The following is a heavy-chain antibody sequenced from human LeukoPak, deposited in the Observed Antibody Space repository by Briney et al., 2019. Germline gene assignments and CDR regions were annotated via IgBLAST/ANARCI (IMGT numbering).Heavy chain of an antibody. Sequence: SETLSLTCAVYGGSFSGYYWSWIRQPPGKGREWIGEINHSGSTNYNLSLKSRVTISVDTSKNQFSLKLSSVTAADTAVYYCADVDYYGSGSYYNWGQGTLVTVSS. D-gene: IGHD3-10*01. CDR3: ADVDYYGSGSYYN. CDR2: INHSGST. CDR1: GGSFSGYY. V-gene: IGHV4-34*01. J-gene: IGHJ4*02.